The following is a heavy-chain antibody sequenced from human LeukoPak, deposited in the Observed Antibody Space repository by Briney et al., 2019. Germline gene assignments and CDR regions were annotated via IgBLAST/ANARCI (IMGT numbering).Heavy chain of an antibody. J-gene: IGHJ4*02. CDR3: ARPLKYCGGDCYRDY. V-gene: IGHV5-51*01. Sequence: GESLKISCKGSGYSFTSYWVGWVRQMPGKGLGWMGIIYPGDSDTRYSPSFQGQVTISADKSISTAYLQWSSLKASDTAMYYCARPLKYCGGDCYRDYWGQGTLVTVSS. CDR2: IYPGDSDT. CDR1: GYSFTSYW. D-gene: IGHD2-21*02.